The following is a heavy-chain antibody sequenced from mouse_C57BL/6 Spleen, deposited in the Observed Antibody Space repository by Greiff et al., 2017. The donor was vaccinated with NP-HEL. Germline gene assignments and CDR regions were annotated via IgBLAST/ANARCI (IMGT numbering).Heavy chain of an antibody. V-gene: IGHV1-82*01. Sequence: VQLQQSGPELVKPGASVKISCKASGYAFSSSWMNWVKQRPGKGLEWIGRIYPGDGDTNYNGKFKGKATLTADKSSSTAYMQLSSLTSEDSAVYFCARSDYSNYGRAMDDWGQGTSVTVSS. CDR3: ARSDYSNYGRAMDD. CDR1: GYAFSSSW. J-gene: IGHJ4*01. D-gene: IGHD2-5*01. CDR2: IYPGDGDT.